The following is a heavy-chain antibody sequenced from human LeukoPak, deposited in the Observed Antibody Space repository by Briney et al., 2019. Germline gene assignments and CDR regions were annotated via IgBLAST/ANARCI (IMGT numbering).Heavy chain of an antibody. J-gene: IGHJ4*02. CDR3: ALIERDY. V-gene: IGHV3-30*03. CDR1: GFTFSSYG. CDR2: ISYDGSNK. Sequence: GGSLRLSYAASGFTFSSYGMHWVRQAPGKGLERVAVISYDGSNKYYADSVKGRFTISRDNSKNTLYLQMNSLRAEDTAVYYCALIERDYWGQGTLVTVSS. D-gene: IGHD3-22*01.